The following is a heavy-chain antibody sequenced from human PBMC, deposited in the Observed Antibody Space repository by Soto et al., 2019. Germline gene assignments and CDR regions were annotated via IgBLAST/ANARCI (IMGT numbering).Heavy chain of an antibody. CDR3: ATTGKSGYGMDV. V-gene: IGHV4-59*01. D-gene: IGHD1-1*01. CDR2: IYYSGST. Sequence: SETLSLTCTVSGGSISSYYWSWIRQPPGKGLEWIGYIYYSGSTNYNPSLKSRVTISVDTSKNQFSLKLSSVTAADTAVYYCATTGKSGYGMDVWGQGTTVTVSS. CDR1: GGSISSYY. J-gene: IGHJ6*02.